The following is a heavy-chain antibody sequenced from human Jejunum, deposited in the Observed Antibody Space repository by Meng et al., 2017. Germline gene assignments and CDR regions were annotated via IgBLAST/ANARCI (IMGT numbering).Heavy chain of an antibody. J-gene: IGHJ4*02. Sequence: QVQVQGSGPGLVRPSETLSLNCTVSGGSVSSAAYYWNWIRQPPGKGLEWIGYIYYSGGTTYSPSLNSRVTISIDTAKNQVSLKVSSVTAADTAVYYCAHSSSSSSFGFDYWGQGTLVTVSS. CDR2: IYYSGGT. V-gene: IGHV4-61*08. CDR3: AHSSSSSSFGFDY. CDR1: GGSVSSAAYY. D-gene: IGHD6-6*01.